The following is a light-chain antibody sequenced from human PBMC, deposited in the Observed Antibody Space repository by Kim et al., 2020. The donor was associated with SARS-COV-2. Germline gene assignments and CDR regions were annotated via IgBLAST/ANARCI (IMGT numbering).Light chain of an antibody. V-gene: IGLV3-9*01. Sequence: VSVALGQTARITCGGNNIGSKNVHWYQQKPGQAPVLVIYRDSNRHSGIPERFSGSNSGNTATLTISRAQAGDEADYYCQVWDSLVVFGGGTQLTVL. CDR3: QVWDSLVV. CDR2: RDS. J-gene: IGLJ2*01. CDR1: NIGSKN.